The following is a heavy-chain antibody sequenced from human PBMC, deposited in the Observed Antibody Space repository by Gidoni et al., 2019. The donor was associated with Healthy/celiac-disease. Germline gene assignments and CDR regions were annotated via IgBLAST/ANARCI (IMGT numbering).Heavy chain of an antibody. CDR1: GFTFSSYA. CDR3: ARDPERLVTTVTTWGFDY. V-gene: IGHV3-30-3*01. CDR2: ISYDGSNK. J-gene: IGHJ4*02. Sequence: QVQLVESGGGVVQPGRSLRLSCAASGFTFSSYAMHWVRQAPGKGLEWVAVISYDGSNKYYADSVKGRFTISRDNSKNTLYLQMNSLRAEDTAVYYCARDPERLVTTVTTWGFDYWGQGTLVTVSS. D-gene: IGHD4-17*01.